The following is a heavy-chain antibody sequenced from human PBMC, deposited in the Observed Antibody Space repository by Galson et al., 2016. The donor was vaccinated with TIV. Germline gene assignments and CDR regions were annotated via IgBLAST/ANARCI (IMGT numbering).Heavy chain of an antibody. CDR2: TTYDDSQK. CDR1: GFTFSHYG. Sequence: SLRLSCAASGFTFSHYGMQWVRQAPGKGLEWVAVTTYDDSQKYYAGSVKGRFTISRDNSKNTLFLQMNSLTAEDTAVYYCARVGSTGWAHYFDYWGQGTLVTVSS. V-gene: IGHV3-30*03. CDR3: ARVGSTGWAHYFDY. D-gene: IGHD6-19*01. J-gene: IGHJ4*02.